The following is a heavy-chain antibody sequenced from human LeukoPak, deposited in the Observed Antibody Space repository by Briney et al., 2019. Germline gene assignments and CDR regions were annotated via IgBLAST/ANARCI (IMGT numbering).Heavy chain of an antibody. CDR3: ARDVHYTSSKPGWPFDI. CDR2: ISYDGDNK. J-gene: IGHJ3*02. CDR1: GFTFSYYA. D-gene: IGHD6-6*01. V-gene: IGHV3-30*15. Sequence: TGGSLRLSCAASGFTFSYYAMHWVRQAPGKGLEWVGFISYDGDNKYYADFVKGRFTIARDNSKNTLYLQMSSLRADDTAVYYCARDVHYTSSKPGWPFDIWGQGTVVTVSS.